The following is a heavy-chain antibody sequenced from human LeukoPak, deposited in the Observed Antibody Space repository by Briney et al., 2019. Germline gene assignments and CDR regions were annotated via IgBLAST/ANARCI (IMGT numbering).Heavy chain of an antibody. D-gene: IGHD3-9*01. CDR3: ARRSDYDILTGYVFGWFDP. CDR1: GASISNSNYY. CDR2: IYYTGNT. V-gene: IGHV4-39*01. Sequence: PSETLSLTCTVSGASISNSNYYWGWIRQPPGKGLEWIGNIYYTGNTYYNPSLKSRVTISIDTSKNQFSLKLTSVTAADTAVYYCARRSDYDILTGYVFGWFDPWDQGTLVTVSS. J-gene: IGHJ5*02.